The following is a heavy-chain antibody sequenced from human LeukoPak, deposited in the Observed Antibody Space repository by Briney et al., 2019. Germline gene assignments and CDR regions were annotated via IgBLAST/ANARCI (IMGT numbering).Heavy chain of an antibody. V-gene: IGHV3-43*01. Sequence: GGSLRLSCAASGFTFDDYTMHWVRQPPGKGLEWVSLISWDGGSTYYADSVKGRFTISRANSKNSLYLQMNSLRTEDTALYYCAKDGGYRFLYYYYMDVWGKGTTVTISS. CDR3: AKDGGYRFLYYYYMDV. J-gene: IGHJ6*03. CDR1: GFTFDDYT. CDR2: ISWDGGST. D-gene: IGHD5-18*01.